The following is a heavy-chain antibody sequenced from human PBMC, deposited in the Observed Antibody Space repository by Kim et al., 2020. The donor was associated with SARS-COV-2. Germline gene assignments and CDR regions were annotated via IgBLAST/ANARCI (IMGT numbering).Heavy chain of an antibody. D-gene: IGHD5-18*01. Sequence: SETLSLTCTVPGGSISSSSYYWGWIRQPPGKGLEWIGSIYYSGSTYYNPSLKSRVTISVDTSKNQFSLKLSSVTAADTAVYYCARGGTAMVRSYFDYWGQGTLVTVSS. CDR1: GGSISSSSYY. J-gene: IGHJ4*02. CDR3: ARGGTAMVRSYFDY. CDR2: IYYSGST. V-gene: IGHV4-39*07.